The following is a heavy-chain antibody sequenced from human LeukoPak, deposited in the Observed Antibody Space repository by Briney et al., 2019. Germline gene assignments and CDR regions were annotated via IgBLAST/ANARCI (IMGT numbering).Heavy chain of an antibody. V-gene: IGHV4-59*01. CDR2: IYYSGST. CDR1: GGFISSYY. CDR3: ARAGRTIFGVVTV. Sequence: PSETLSLTCTVSGGFISSYYWSWIRQPPGKGLEWIGYIYYSGSTNYNPSLKSRVTISVDTSKNQFSLKLSSVTAADTAVYYCARAGRTIFGVVTVWGQGTLVTVSS. D-gene: IGHD3-3*01. J-gene: IGHJ4*02.